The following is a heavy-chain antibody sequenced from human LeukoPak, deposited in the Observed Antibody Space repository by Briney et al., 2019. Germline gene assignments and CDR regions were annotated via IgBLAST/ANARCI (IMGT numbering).Heavy chain of an antibody. V-gene: IGHV1-2*02. D-gene: IGHD3-10*01. CDR2: INPNSGGT. J-gene: IGHJ5*02. Sequence: ASVKVSCKASGYTFTCYYMHRVRQAPGQGLEWMGWINPNSGGTNYAQKFQGRVTMTRDTSISTAYMELSRLRSDDTAVYYCARDQTGYYYGSGSSANWFDPWGQGTLVTVSS. CDR3: ARDQTGYYYGSGSSANWFDP. CDR1: GYTFTCYY.